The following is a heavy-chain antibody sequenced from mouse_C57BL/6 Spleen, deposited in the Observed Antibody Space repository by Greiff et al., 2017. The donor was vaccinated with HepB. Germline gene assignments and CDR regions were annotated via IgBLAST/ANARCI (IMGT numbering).Heavy chain of an antibody. CDR3: ARRWLLRNAMDY. J-gene: IGHJ4*01. V-gene: IGHV1-55*01. D-gene: IGHD2-3*01. CDR2: IYPGSGST. CDR1: GYTFTSYW. Sequence: QVQLKQPGAELVKPGASVKMSCKASGYTFTSYWITWVKQRPGQGLEWIGDIYPGSGSTNYNEKFKSKATLTVDTSSSTAYMQLSSLTSEDSAVYYCARRWLLRNAMDYWGQGTSVTVSS.